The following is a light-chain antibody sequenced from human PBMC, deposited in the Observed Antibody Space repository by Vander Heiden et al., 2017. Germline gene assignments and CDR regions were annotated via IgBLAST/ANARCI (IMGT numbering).Light chain of an antibody. Sequence: DIQMTQSPSSLSASVGDRVTITCRASQSISSYLNWYQQKPGKAPKLLIYAASSLQSGVPSRFSGSGSGTEFTRTISSLQPEDFATYCCQQSYRTPLFTFGPETRVDIK. CDR2: AAS. V-gene: IGKV1-39*01. J-gene: IGKJ3*01. CDR1: QSISSY. CDR3: QQSYRTPLFT.